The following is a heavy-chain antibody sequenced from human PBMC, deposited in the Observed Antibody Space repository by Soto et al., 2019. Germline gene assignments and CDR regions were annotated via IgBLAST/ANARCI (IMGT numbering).Heavy chain of an antibody. V-gene: IGHV1-69*02. CDR2: IIPILGIA. J-gene: IGHJ3*02. D-gene: IGHD6-13*01. CDR1: GGTFSSYT. Sequence: GASVKVSCKASGGTFSSYTISWVRQAPGQGLEWMGRIIPILGIANYAQKFQGRVTITADKSTSTAYMELSSLRSEDTAVYYCALDGLQQLVPSAFDIWGQGTMVTVSS. CDR3: ALDGLQQLVPSAFDI.